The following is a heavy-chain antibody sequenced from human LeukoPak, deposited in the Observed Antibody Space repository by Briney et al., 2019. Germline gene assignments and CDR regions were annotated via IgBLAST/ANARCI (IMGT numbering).Heavy chain of an antibody. V-gene: IGHV4-59*01. Sequence: SETPSLTRTVSGASFSRYYWSWIRQSPGKGLEWVGYIYNSGTTNYNPSLKSRASISLDASRRQVFLRLRFVTAADTAVYYCAGGGYCDVSSCLAPLFDWWGQGTPVTVSS. CDR1: GASFSRYY. J-gene: IGHJ4*02. D-gene: IGHD6-13*01. CDR3: AGGGYCDVSSCLAPLFDW. CDR2: IYNSGTT.